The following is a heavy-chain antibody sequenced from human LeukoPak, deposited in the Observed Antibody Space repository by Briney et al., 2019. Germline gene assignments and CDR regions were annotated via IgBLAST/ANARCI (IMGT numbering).Heavy chain of an antibody. CDR1: GFTFSSCA. Sequence: GGSLRLSCAASGFTFSSCAMSWVRQAPGKGLEWVSAISGSGGSTYYADSVKGRFTISRDNSKNTLYLQMNSLRAEDTAVYYCAKGPRLVIISAFDYWGQGTLVTVSS. D-gene: IGHD3-9*01. CDR3: AKGPRLVIISAFDY. J-gene: IGHJ4*02. V-gene: IGHV3-23*01. CDR2: ISGSGGST.